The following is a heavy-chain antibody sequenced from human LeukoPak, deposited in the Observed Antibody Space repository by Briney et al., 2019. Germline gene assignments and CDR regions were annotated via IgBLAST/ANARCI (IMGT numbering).Heavy chain of an antibody. CDR3: ARTVVLNYSFDY. J-gene: IGHJ4*02. D-gene: IGHD3-22*01. V-gene: IGHV4-39*01. CDR1: GGSIISSSYY. Sequence: SETLSLTCTVSGGSIISSSYYCGWIRQPPGKGLEWIAGIYYSGSAYYTPSLKSRVTMSVGTSKNQFSLKLSSVTAADTAVYYCARTVVLNYSFDYWGQGTLVTVSS. CDR2: IYYSGSA.